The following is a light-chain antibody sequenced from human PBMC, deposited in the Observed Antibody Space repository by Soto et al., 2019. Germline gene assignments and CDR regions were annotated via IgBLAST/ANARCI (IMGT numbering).Light chain of an antibody. CDR1: SSDIGTYNY. J-gene: IGLJ2*01. CDR2: EVT. V-gene: IGLV2-14*01. Sequence: QLVLTQPASVSGSPGQSITISCTGTSSDIGTYNYVSWYQQYPGKAPKLMIYEVTNRPSGVSNRFSGSKSGNTASLTISGLQAEDEADYYCSSYTSSSTLVFGGGTKLTVL. CDR3: SSYTSSSTLV.